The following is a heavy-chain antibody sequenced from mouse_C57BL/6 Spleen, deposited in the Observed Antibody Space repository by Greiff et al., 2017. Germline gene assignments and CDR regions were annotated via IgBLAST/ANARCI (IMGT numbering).Heavy chain of an antibody. V-gene: IGHV1-64*01. D-gene: IGHD1-1*01. CDR1: GYTFTSYW. Sequence: VQLQQPGAELVKPGASVKLSCKASGYTFTSYWMHWVKQRPGQGLEWIGMIHPNSGSTNYNEKFKSKATLTVDKSSSTAYMQLSSLTSEDSAVYYCARAYGSSYDAMDYWGQGTSVTVSS. CDR2: IHPNSGST. CDR3: ARAYGSSYDAMDY. J-gene: IGHJ4*01.